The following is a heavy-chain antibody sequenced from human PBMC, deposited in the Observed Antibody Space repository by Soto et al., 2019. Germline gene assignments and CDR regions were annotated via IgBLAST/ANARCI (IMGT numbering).Heavy chain of an antibody. CDR3: TRHTVDD. CDR1: GFTFRNSD. CDR2: FSWSGNRT. J-gene: IGHJ4*02. V-gene: IGHV3-35*01. Sequence: GGSLRLSCAASGFTFRNSDMKWVHQAPGKGLEWLSGFSWSGNRTHYADSVKGRFIISRDNSRNTLYVQTSTLRADDTAVYYCTRHTVDDLGQGTLVTVAS. D-gene: IGHD5-18*01.